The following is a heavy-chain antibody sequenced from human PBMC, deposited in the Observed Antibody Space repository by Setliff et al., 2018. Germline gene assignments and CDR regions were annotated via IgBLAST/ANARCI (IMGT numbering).Heavy chain of an antibody. CDR1: GFTFNNYW. J-gene: IGHJ6*03. Sequence: PGGSLRLSCAASGFTFNNYWMNWVRQAPGKGLEWVANIKQDGSERFYMDSVKGRFSISRDNAKNSLYLQMNSLRAEDTAVYYCAKLVWLTTWYYMDVWGKGTTVTVSS. D-gene: IGHD5-18*01. V-gene: IGHV3-7*03. CDR3: AKLVWLTTWYYMDV. CDR2: IKQDGSER.